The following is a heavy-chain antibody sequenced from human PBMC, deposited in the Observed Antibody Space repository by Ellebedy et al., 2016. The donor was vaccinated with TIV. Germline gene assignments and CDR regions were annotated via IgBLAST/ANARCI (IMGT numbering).Heavy chain of an antibody. CDR2: INQDGSGK. D-gene: IGHD1/OR15-1a*01. CDR3: ARENWYNDY. J-gene: IGHJ4*02. CDR1: GFTFTTFW. Sequence: GESLKISCAASGFTFTTFWMSWVRQAPGKGLEWVGNINQDGSGKCYGDSVKGRFTISRDNAKNSVYLQMNSLRAEDTAVYYCARENWYNDYWGQGTLVTVSS. V-gene: IGHV3-7*04.